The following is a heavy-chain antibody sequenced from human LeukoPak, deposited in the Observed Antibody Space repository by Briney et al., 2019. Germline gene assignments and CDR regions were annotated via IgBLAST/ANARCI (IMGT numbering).Heavy chain of an antibody. Sequence: ASVKVSCKASGYTFTGYYMHWVRQAPGQGLEWMGWINPNSGGTNYAQKFQGRVTMTRDTSISTAYMELSRLRSDDMAVYYCARDGTYNDFWSGYNYYYYKDVWGTGTTVTVSS. D-gene: IGHD3-3*01. CDR3: ARDGTYNDFWSGYNYYYYKDV. J-gene: IGHJ6*03. CDR2: INPNSGGT. CDR1: GYTFTGYY. V-gene: IGHV1-2*02.